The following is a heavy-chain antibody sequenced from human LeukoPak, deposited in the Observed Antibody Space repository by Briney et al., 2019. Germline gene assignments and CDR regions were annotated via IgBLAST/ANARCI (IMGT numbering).Heavy chain of an antibody. D-gene: IGHD3-9*01. CDR1: GYTFTSYD. Sequence: GASVKVSCKASGYTFTSYDINWVRQATGQGLEWMGWMNPNSGNTGYAQKFQGRVTMTRNTSISTAYMELSSLRSEDTAAYYCARVRPLRYFDWLLYRPFDYWGQGTLVTVSS. CDR2: MNPNSGNT. J-gene: IGHJ4*02. CDR3: ARVRPLRYFDWLLYRPFDY. V-gene: IGHV1-8*01.